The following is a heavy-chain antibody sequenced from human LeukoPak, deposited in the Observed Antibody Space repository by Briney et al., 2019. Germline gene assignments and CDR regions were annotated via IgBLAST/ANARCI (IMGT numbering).Heavy chain of an antibody. V-gene: IGHV3-48*03. CDR3: ARGEEAPHDY. CDR1: GFIVSSNY. Sequence: GGSLRLSCAVSGFIVSSNYMNWVRQAPGKGLEWVSYISSSGSTIYYADSVKGRFTISRDNAKNSLYLQMNSLRAEDTAVYYCARGEEAPHDYWGQGTLVTVSS. CDR2: ISSSGSTI. J-gene: IGHJ4*02.